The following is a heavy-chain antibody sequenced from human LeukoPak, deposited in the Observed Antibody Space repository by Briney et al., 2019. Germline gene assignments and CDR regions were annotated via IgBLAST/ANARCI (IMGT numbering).Heavy chain of an antibody. Sequence: GGSLRLSCVASGFSFSTCAIHWVRQAPGKGLEWVAIIWSDGTNEKHANSVKGRFTISRDNFENTVYLQMNSLRAEDTAVYYCARASGTGSYILDYWGQGTLLTVSP. J-gene: IGHJ4*02. V-gene: IGHV3-33*01. CDR1: GFSFSTCA. CDR3: ARASGTGSYILDY. D-gene: IGHD1-26*01. CDR2: IWSDGTNE.